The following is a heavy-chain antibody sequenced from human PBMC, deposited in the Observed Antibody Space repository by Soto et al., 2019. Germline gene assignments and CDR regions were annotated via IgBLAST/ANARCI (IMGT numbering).Heavy chain of an antibody. V-gene: IGHV3-30*18. D-gene: IGHD3-3*01. Sequence: GSLRLSCAASGFTFSSYGMHWVRQAPGKGLEWVAVISYDGSNKYYADSVKGRFTISRDNSKNTLYLQMNSLRAEDTAVYYCAKSIKAIFGVVIIPWFDPWGQGTLVTVSS. CDR1: GFTFSSYG. CDR2: ISYDGSNK. J-gene: IGHJ5*02. CDR3: AKSIKAIFGVVIIPWFDP.